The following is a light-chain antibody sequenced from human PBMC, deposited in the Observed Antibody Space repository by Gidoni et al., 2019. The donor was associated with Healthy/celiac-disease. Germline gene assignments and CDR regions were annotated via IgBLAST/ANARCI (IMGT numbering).Light chain of an antibody. Sequence: DIQMTQSPSSLSASVGDRVTITCRASQSISSYLNWYQQKPGKAPKLLIYAASSLQSGAPSRFSGSGSGTDLTLTISSLQPEDFATYYCQQSYSTLWTFGQGTKVEIK. CDR1: QSISSY. J-gene: IGKJ1*01. CDR3: QQSYSTLWT. V-gene: IGKV1-39*01. CDR2: AAS.